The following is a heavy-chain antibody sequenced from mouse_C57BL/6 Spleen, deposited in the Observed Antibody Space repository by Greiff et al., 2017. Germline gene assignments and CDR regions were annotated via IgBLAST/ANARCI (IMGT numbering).Heavy chain of an antibody. CDR1: GFSFNTYA. J-gene: IGHJ4*01. CDR2: IRSKSNNYAT. CDR3: VRRGTVVAPGDAMDY. D-gene: IGHD1-1*01. V-gene: IGHV10-1*01. Sequence: EVQGVESGGGLVQPKGSLKLSCAASGFSFNTYAMNWVRQAPGKGLEWVARIRSKSNNYATYYADSVKDRFTISRDDSESMLYLQMNNLKTEDTAMYYCVRRGTVVAPGDAMDYWGQGTSVTVSS.